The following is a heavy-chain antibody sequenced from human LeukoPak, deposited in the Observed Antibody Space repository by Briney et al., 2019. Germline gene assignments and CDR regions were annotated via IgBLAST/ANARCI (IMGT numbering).Heavy chain of an antibody. CDR2: ISSTGGST. J-gene: IGHJ4*02. CDR3: TKGGSYAPLDY. D-gene: IGHD1-26*01. CDR1: GFIFSSSA. V-gene: IGHV3-23*01. Sequence: GGSLRLSCAASGFIFSSSAMTWVRQAPGKGLEWVSAISSTGGSTVYADSVKGRLTTSRDNSKNTLYLQMSSLRDEDTAIYYCTKGGSYAPLDYWGQGTLVTVSS.